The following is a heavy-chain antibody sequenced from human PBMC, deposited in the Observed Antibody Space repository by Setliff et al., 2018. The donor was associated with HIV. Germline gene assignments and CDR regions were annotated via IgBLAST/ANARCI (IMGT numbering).Heavy chain of an antibody. V-gene: IGHV3-7*03. CDR2: IKQDGSEK. CDR3: ARERWLRSHYYYYMDV. CDR1: GFTFSAYW. Sequence: PGGSLRLSCAASGFTFSAYWMNWVRQAPGKGLEWVANIKQDGSEKNYVDSVKGRFTISRDNSKNTLYLQMNSLRAEDTAVYYCARERWLRSHYYYYMDVWGKGTTVTVSS. J-gene: IGHJ6*03. D-gene: IGHD5-12*01.